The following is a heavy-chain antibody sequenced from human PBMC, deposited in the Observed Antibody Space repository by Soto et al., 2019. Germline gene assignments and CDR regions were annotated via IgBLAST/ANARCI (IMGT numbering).Heavy chain of an antibody. J-gene: IGHJ4*02. CDR1: GDAFKSYA. D-gene: IGHD6-19*01. V-gene: IGHV1-69*01. CDR3: GTGDSSDTGDH. Sequence: QVLLLQSGSEVKKPGSSVKVSCKASGDAFKSYAIHWVRQAPGQGLEWLGGTLPISGATDYAQKFKGRVTITADESTNTAYMELNSLRSEDTTVYYCGTGDSSDTGDHWGPGTLVTVSS. CDR2: TLPISGAT.